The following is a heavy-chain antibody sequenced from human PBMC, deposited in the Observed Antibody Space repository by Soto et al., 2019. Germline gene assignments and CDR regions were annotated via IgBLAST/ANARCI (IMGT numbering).Heavy chain of an antibody. V-gene: IGHV1-18*01. Sequence: ASVKVSCQASWYTFTICGISWVRQAPGQGLEWMGWISTYNGNTKYAQKLQGRVTMTTGTSTSTAYMELRSLRSDDTAVFYCAREMVRGVGSAYWGQGTLVTVYS. CDR1: WYTFTICG. J-gene: IGHJ4*02. D-gene: IGHD3-10*01. CDR3: AREMVRGVGSAY. CDR2: ISTYNGNT.